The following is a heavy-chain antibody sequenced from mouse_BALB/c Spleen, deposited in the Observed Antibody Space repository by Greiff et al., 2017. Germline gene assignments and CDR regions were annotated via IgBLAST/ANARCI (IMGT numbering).Heavy chain of an antibody. D-gene: IGHD2-10*02. Sequence: ESGPGLVKPSQSLSLTCTVTGYSITSDYAWNWIRQFPGNKLEWMGYISYSGSTSYNPSLKSRISITRDTSKNQFFLQLNSVTTEDTATYYCARRVWYFDYWGQGTTLTVSS. CDR3: ARRVWYFDY. CDR2: ISYSGST. J-gene: IGHJ2*01. CDR1: GYSITSDYA. V-gene: IGHV3-2*02.